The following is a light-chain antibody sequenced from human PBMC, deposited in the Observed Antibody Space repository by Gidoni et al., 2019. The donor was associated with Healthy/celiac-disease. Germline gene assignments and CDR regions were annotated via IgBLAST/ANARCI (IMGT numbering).Light chain of an antibody. Sequence: EIVMTQSPATLSVSPGERATLSCRARQSVSSNLAWYQQKPGQAPRLLIYGASTRATGIPARFSGSGSGTEFPLTISSLQSEDFAVYYCQQYNNWPSYTFGQGTKLEIK. CDR1: QSVSSN. V-gene: IGKV3-15*01. CDR3: QQYNNWPSYT. CDR2: GAS. J-gene: IGKJ2*01.